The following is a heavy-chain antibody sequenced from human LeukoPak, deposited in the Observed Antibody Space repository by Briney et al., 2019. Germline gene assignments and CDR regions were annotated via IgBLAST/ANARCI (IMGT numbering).Heavy chain of an antibody. D-gene: IGHD1-26*01. CDR1: GFTFSSYG. CDR3: AKASRSGSRSQGSDAGLDY. CDR2: IRYDGSNK. V-gene: IGHV3-30*02. Sequence: GGSLRLSCAASGFTFSSYGMHWVRQAPGKGLEWVAFIRYDGSNKYYADSVKGRFTISRDNSKNTLYLQMNSLRAEDTAVYYCAKASRSGSRSQGSDAGLDYWGQGTLVTVSS. J-gene: IGHJ4*02.